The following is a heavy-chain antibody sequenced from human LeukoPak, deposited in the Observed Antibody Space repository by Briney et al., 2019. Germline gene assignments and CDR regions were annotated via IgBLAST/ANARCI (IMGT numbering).Heavy chain of an antibody. CDR3: AKDQRIVVVITDAFDI. J-gene: IGHJ3*02. D-gene: IGHD3-22*01. CDR2: ISGSGGST. CDR1: GFTFSSYA. V-gene: IGHV3-23*01. Sequence: GGSLRLSCAASGFTFSSYAMSWVRQAPGKGLEWVSAISGSGGSTYYADSVKGRFTISRDNSKNTLYLQMNSLRAEDTAVYYCAKDQRIVVVITDAFDIWGQGTMATVSS.